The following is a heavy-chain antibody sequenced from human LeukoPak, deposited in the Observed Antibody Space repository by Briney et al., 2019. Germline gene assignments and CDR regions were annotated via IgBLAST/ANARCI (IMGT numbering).Heavy chain of an antibody. J-gene: IGHJ6*02. Sequence: GGSLRLSCAASGFTFNIYAMSWVRQAPGKGLEWVSSISDTGTSTYYADSVKGRFTISRDNSKSTVSLQMNRLRTDDTAVYFCAKGAGLAVLTPYGMDVWGQGTTVTVPS. V-gene: IGHV3-23*01. CDR2: ISDTGTST. CDR1: GFTFNIYA. CDR3: AKGAGLAVLTPYGMDV. D-gene: IGHD2/OR15-2a*01.